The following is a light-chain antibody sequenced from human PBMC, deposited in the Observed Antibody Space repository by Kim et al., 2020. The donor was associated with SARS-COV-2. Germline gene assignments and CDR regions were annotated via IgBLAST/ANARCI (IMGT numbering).Light chain of an antibody. CDR3: YSTDSSGNHRV. Sequence: SYELTQPPSVLVSPGQTARITCSGDALSKKYAYWYQQKSGQAPVLVIYEDKKRPSGIPERFSGSSSGTMATLTISGAQVEDEGDYYCYSTDSSGNHRVFGGGTQLTVL. CDR2: EDK. V-gene: IGLV3-10*01. CDR1: ALSKKY. J-gene: IGLJ3*02.